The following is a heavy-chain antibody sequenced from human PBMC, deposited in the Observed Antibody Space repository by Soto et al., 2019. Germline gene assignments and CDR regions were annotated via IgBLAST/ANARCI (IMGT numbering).Heavy chain of an antibody. CDR3: ARDLPSSIAARLDI. V-gene: IGHV1-69*13. CDR1: GGTFSSYT. J-gene: IGHJ3*02. D-gene: IGHD6-6*01. CDR2: IIPIFGTA. Sequence: ASVKVSCKASGGTFSSYTISWVRQAPGQGLEWMGGIIPIFGTANYAQKFQGRVTITADESTSTAYMELSSLRSEDTAVYYCARDLPSSIAARLDIWGQGTMVTVSS.